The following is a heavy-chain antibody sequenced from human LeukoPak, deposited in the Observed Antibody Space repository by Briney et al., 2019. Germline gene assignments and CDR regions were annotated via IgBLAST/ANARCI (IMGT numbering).Heavy chain of an antibody. Sequence: SETLSLTCTISGGSISNHYWSWIRQAPGKGLEWIGYIYYSGSTNYNPSVKSRVTISVDTSKNQFSLRLSSVTAADTAVYYCAKHLTNAYYDMIWFDPWGQGTLVTVSS. CDR2: IYYSGST. CDR1: GGSISNHY. D-gene: IGHD3-22*01. CDR3: AKHLTNAYYDMIWFDP. J-gene: IGHJ5*02. V-gene: IGHV4-59*11.